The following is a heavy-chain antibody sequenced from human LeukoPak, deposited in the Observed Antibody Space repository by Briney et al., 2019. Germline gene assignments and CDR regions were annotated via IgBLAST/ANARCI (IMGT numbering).Heavy chain of an antibody. Sequence: KSSETLSLTXTVSGGSISSYYWSWIRQPPGKGLEWIGYIYYSGSTHYNPSLKSRVTISVDTSKNQFSLKLSSVTAADTAVYYCARDDRYSSSSGYFQHWGQGTLVTVSS. CDR1: GGSISSYY. CDR3: ARDDRYSSSSGYFQH. J-gene: IGHJ1*01. D-gene: IGHD6-6*01. CDR2: IYYSGST. V-gene: IGHV4-59*01.